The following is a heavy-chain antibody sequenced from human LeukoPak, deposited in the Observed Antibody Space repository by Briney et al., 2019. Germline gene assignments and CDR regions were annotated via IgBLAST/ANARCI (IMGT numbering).Heavy chain of an antibody. CDR1: GGSISSYY. D-gene: IGHD6-19*01. CDR2: IYYSGST. CDR3: ARQRYSSFDY. Sequence: PSETLSLTCTVSGGSISSYYWSWIRQPPGKGLEWIGYIYYSGSTNYNPSLKSRVTISVDTSKNQFSLKLSSVTAADTAVYYCARQRYSSFDYWGQGTLVTVSS. J-gene: IGHJ4*02. V-gene: IGHV4-59*08.